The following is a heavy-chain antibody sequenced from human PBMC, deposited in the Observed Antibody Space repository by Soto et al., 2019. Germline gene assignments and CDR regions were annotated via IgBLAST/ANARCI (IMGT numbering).Heavy chain of an antibody. J-gene: IGHJ4*02. CDR3: ATYSAYAKYYFDY. Sequence: TLSLTCAVSGAFITTSGYSWSWIRQSPGKGLEWIGYIYPSGTIFQNPSLNSRVTISLDTSNNQFSLRLTSVTAADTAVYYCATYSAYAKYYFDYWGRGTLVTVSS. CDR1: GAFITTSGYS. D-gene: IGHD5-12*01. V-gene: IGHV4-30-2*06. CDR2: IYPSGTI.